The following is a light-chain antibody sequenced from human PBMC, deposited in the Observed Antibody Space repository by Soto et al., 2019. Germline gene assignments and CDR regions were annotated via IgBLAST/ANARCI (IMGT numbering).Light chain of an antibody. Sequence: ELVLTHSPVTLSLSPAERATLSFSASQSVSSNYLAWYQRKPGQAPRLLMYGASSRATGIPDRFSGTGSGTDFTLTISRLEPEDFAVYYCQQYGSSPYTFGLGTKVDI. CDR3: QQYGSSPYT. V-gene: IGKV3-20*01. J-gene: IGKJ2*01. CDR1: QSVSSNY. CDR2: GAS.